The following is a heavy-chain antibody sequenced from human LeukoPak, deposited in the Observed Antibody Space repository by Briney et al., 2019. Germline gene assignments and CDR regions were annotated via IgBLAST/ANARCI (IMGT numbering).Heavy chain of an antibody. D-gene: IGHD2-15*01. CDR1: GGSLSDISYY. CDR2: IHYSGST. CDR3: AACPWGRGSCFFDY. Sequence: PSETLSLTCTVSGGSLSDISYYWGWIRQPPGKDLEWIGGIHYSGSTSYKASLKCRVTISVDTSKNQFSLDLSSVTAADTAVYYCAACPWGRGSCFFDYWGQGTLVTVSS. V-gene: IGHV4-39*01. J-gene: IGHJ4*02.